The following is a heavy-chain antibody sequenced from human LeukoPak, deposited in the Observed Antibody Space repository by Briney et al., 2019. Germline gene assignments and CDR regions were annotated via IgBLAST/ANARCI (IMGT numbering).Heavy chain of an antibody. CDR2: IYPGDSDT. CDR3: ARGVTGDVDYFDY. Sequence: GESLKISCKGSGYSFTNYWIGWVRQMPGKGLEWMGIIYPGDSDTTYSPSFQGQVTISVDKSINTAYLQWTSLKASDTAMYYCARGVTGDVDYFDYWGQGTLVTVFS. CDR1: GYSFTNYW. D-gene: IGHD3-16*01. V-gene: IGHV5-51*01. J-gene: IGHJ4*02.